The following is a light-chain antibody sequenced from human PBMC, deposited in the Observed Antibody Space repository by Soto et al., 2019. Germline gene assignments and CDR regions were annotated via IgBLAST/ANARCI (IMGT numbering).Light chain of an antibody. Sequence: EIVMTQSPATLSVSPGERASLSCRASQSVSSNLAWYQQKPGQTPRLLIYATSTRATGIQARFSGSGSGTEFTLTIRSLQSEDFAVYYCKHYNNWPLTFGGGTKVEIK. CDR2: ATS. V-gene: IGKV3-15*01. CDR3: KHYNNWPLT. CDR1: QSVSSN. J-gene: IGKJ4*01.